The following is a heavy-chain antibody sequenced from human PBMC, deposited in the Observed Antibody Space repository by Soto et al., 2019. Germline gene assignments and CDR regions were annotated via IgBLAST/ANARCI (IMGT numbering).Heavy chain of an antibody. CDR3: ARRGYCSSTSCPAYGMDV. D-gene: IGHD2-2*01. Sequence: PGESLKICCXGSGDSFTSYWIGWVRQMPGKGLEWMGIIYPGDSDTRYSPSFQGQVTISADKSISTAYLQWSSLKASDTAMYYCARRGYCSSTSCPAYGMDVWGQGTTVTVSS. CDR1: GDSFTSYW. V-gene: IGHV5-51*01. CDR2: IYPGDSDT. J-gene: IGHJ6*02.